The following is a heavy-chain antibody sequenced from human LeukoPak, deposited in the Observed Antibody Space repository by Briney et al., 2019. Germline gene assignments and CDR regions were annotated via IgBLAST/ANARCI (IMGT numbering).Heavy chain of an antibody. V-gene: IGHV1-2*02. CDR1: GYTCTGYY. Sequence: SVKVSCKASGYTCTGYYMHWVRQAPGQGLGRMGWITPNSGGPNYAQKFQGRVRMTRDTPISTAYRELSRLRSDNAAVYLWAREYAKRGRGCYYEGGQGRLVTV. CDR2: ITPNSGGP. D-gene: IGHD1-26*01. J-gene: IGHJ4*02. CDR3: AREYAKRGRGCYYE.